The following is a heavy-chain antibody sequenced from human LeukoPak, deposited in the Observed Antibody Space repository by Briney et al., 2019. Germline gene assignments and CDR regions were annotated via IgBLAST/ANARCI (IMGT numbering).Heavy chain of an antibody. CDR2: IYPDDSDT. J-gene: IGHJ6*02. V-gene: IGHV5-51*01. CDR3: ARRQTSCSGGSCYSGGMDV. D-gene: IGHD2-15*01. CDR1: GYRFNAYW. Sequence: GESLKISCKGSGYRFNAYWIAWVRQMPGKGLEWMGIIYPDDSDTRYSPSFQGQVTISADKSISTAYLQWSSLKASDTAMYYCARRQTSCSGGSCYSGGMDVWGQGTTVTVSS.